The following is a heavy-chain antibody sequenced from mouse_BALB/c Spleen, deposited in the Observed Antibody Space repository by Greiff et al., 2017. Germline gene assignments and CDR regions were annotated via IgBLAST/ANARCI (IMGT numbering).Heavy chain of an antibody. CDR2: IDPANGNT. Sequence: EVQLQQSGAELVKPGASVKLSCTASGFNIKDTYMHWVKQRPEQGLEWIGRIDPANGNTKYDPKFQGKATITADTSSNTAYLQLSSLTSEDTAVYYCARSGSSYGDYAMDYWGQGTSVTVSS. V-gene: IGHV14-3*02. J-gene: IGHJ4*01. CDR3: ARSGSSYGDYAMDY. CDR1: GFNIKDTY. D-gene: IGHD1-1*01.